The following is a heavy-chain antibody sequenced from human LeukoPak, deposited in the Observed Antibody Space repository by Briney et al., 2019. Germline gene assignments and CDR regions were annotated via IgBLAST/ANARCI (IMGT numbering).Heavy chain of an antibody. D-gene: IGHD4-17*01. V-gene: IGHV4-34*01. J-gene: IGHJ3*02. Sequence: SETLSLTCAVYGGSFSSYYWSWIRQPPGKGLEWIGEINHSGSTNYNPSLKSRVTISVDTSKNQFSLKLSSVTAADTAVYYCATHDDYGDDPQELDAFDIWGQGTMVTVSS. CDR2: INHSGST. CDR1: GGSFSSYY. CDR3: ATHDDYGDDPQELDAFDI.